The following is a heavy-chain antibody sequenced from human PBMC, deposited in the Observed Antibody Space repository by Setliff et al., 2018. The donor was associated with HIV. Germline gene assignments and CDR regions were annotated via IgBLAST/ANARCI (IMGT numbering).Heavy chain of an antibody. V-gene: IGHV4-38-2*01. D-gene: IGHD3-22*01. J-gene: IGHJ4*02. Sequence: PSETLSLTCAVSGYSISSGYYWGWIRQPPGRGLEWIGNIYHSGGTHYNPSLRSRVTISVDTSKNQFSLRLNSVTAADTAVYYCARNYDSVGYYYVDYWGQGTLVTVSS. CDR1: GYSISSGYY. CDR3: ARNYDSVGYYYVDY. CDR2: IYHSGGT.